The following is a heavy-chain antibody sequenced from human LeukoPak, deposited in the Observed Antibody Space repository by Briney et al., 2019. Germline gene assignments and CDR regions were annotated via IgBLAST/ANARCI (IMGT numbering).Heavy chain of an antibody. V-gene: IGHV7-4-1*02. CDR3: ARDGYGDDAFDF. D-gene: IGHD4-17*01. Sequence: GASVKVSCKASGYTFRIYAINWVRQAPGQGREGMGWIDTNTGDPTYAQGFTGRFVFSLDTSVTTVYLQISSLKAEDTAVYYCARDGYGDDAFDFWGEGTMVTVSS. CDR1: GYTFRIYA. CDR2: IDTNTGDP. J-gene: IGHJ3*01.